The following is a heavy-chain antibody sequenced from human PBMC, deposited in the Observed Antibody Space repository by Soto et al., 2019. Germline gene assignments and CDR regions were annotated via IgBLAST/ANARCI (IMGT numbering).Heavy chain of an antibody. D-gene: IGHD2-8*01. CDR1: GFTFSTYP. CDR2: ISSNGRST. CDR3: ARDRCTNGVCYAPSDY. J-gene: IGHJ4*02. Sequence: GGALRLSRANPGFTFSTYPLHWVRPGPGEGLEYVSAISSNGRSTYYANSVRGRFTISRDNSKDTLYLQMDSLRAEDMAVYYCARDRCTNGVCYAPSDYWGQGTLVTVSS. V-gene: IGHV3-64*01.